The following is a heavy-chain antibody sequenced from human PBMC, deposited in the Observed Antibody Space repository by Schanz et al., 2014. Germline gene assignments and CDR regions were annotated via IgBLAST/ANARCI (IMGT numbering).Heavy chain of an antibody. CDR2: INPNSGGT. CDR1: GYTFIGYF. Sequence: QVQLVQSGAEVKKPGASVKVSCKASGYTFIGYFLHWVRQAPGQGLEWMGRINPNSGGTNYAQKFQGRVTMTRDTSISTAYMELTRLTSDDTAVYYCATPSSAAHYWGQGTLVTVSS. V-gene: IGHV1-2*06. D-gene: IGHD6-25*01. CDR3: ATPSSAAHY. J-gene: IGHJ4*02.